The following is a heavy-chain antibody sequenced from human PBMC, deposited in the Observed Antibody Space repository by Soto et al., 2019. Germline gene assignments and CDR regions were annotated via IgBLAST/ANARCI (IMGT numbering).Heavy chain of an antibody. Sequence: GGSLRLSCAASGFTFSSHCMTWVRQAPGKGLEWVANINEDGSEKYYVDSVKGRFTISRDNAKNSLYLQMNSLRAEDTALFYCARGDNPEYWGQGALVTVSS. CDR2: INEDGSEK. D-gene: IGHD1-1*01. V-gene: IGHV3-7*01. CDR3: ARGDNPEY. J-gene: IGHJ4*02. CDR1: GFTFSSHC.